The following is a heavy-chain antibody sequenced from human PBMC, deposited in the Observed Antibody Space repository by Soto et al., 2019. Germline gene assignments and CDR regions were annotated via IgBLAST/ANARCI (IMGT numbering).Heavy chain of an antibody. CDR1: GGTFSSYA. D-gene: IGHD4-17*01. Sequence: QVQLVQSGAEVKKPGSSVKVSCKASGGTFSSYAITWVRQAPGQGLEWMGGIIPIFGTANYAQKFQGRVTITADESTRTAYMELSSLRSEDTAVYYCARGRLPYGGHDAFDTWGQGTMVTVSS. J-gene: IGHJ3*02. CDR3: ARGRLPYGGHDAFDT. V-gene: IGHV1-69*01. CDR2: IIPIFGTA.